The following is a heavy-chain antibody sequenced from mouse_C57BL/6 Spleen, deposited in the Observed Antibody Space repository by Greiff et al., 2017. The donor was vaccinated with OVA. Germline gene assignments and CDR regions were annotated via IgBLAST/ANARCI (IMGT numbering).Heavy chain of an antibody. D-gene: IGHD2-3*01. J-gene: IGHJ4*01. CDR2: IYPGDGDT. Sequence: VQLVESGAELVKPGASVKISCKASGYAFSSYWMNWVKQRPGKGLEWIGQIYPGDGDTNYNGKFKGKATLTADKSSSTAYMQLSSLTSEDSAVYFCARSDGYYAMDYWGQGTSVTVSS. CDR3: ARSDGYYAMDY. V-gene: IGHV1-80*01. CDR1: GYAFSSYW.